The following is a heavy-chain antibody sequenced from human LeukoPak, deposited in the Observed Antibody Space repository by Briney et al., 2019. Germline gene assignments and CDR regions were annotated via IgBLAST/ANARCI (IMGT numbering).Heavy chain of an antibody. V-gene: IGHV3-66*01. Sequence: GGSLRLSCAASGFTVSRNYMSWVRQAPGKGLEWVSVIYSGGRTYYADSVKGRFTISRDNSKDTLYLQMNSLRAEETAVYYCARAGPSSSWHQFDYWGQGTLVTVSS. CDR3: ARAGPSSSWHQFDY. J-gene: IGHJ4*02. D-gene: IGHD6-13*01. CDR1: GFTVSRNY. CDR2: IYSGGRT.